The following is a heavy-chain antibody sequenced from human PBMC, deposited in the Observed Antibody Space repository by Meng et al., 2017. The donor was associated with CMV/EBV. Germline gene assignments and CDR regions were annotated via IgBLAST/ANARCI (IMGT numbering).Heavy chain of an antibody. Sequence: GESPKISCAASGFTVSSNYMSWVRQAPGKGLEWVSVIYSGGSTYYADSVKGRFTISRDNSKNTLYLQMNSLRAEDTAVYYCARGGTTSYPYGMDVWGQGTTVTVSS. CDR3: ARGGTTSYPYGMDV. D-gene: IGHD4-11*01. J-gene: IGHJ6*02. CDR1: GFTVSSNY. V-gene: IGHV3-53*01. CDR2: IYSGGST.